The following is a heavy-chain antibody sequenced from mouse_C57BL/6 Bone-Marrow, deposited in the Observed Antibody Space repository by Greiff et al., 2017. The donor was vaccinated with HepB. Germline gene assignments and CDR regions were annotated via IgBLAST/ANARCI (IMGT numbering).Heavy chain of an antibody. Sequence: QAQLQQSGAELARPGASVKLSCKASGYTFTSYGISWVKQRTGQGLEWIGEIYPRSGNTYYNEKFKGKATLTADKSSSTAYMELRSLTSEDSAVYFCARSGVTTVVADFDYWGQGTTLTVSS. CDR1: GYTFTSYG. D-gene: IGHD1-1*01. CDR3: ARSGVTTVVADFDY. J-gene: IGHJ2*01. CDR2: IYPRSGNT. V-gene: IGHV1-81*01.